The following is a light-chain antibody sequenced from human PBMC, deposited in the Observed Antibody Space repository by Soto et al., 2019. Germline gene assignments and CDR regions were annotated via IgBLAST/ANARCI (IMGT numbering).Light chain of an antibody. CDR1: SGHSSYI. J-gene: IGLJ2*01. Sequence: QLVLTQSSSASASLGSSVKLTCTLSSGHSSYIIAWHQQQPGKAPRYLMKLEVSGSYNTGSGVPVRFSGSSSGADRYLTISNLQFEDEADYYCETSDNNILVFGGGTKLTVL. CDR2: LEVSGSY. V-gene: IGLV4-60*02. CDR3: ETSDNNILV.